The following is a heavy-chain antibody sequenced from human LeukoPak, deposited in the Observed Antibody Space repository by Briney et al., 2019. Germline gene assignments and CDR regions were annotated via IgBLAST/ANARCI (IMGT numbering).Heavy chain of an antibody. Sequence: GGSLRPSCAASGFTFSRHWTTWVRQAPGKGLEWVANIKHDGSEKNYVDSVKGRFTISRDNAKNSLYLQMNSLRAEDTAVYYCATPLDYYDRSDSHQGGDWGQGTLVTVSS. CDR3: ATPLDYYDRSDSHQGGD. CDR1: GFTFSRHW. D-gene: IGHD3-22*01. J-gene: IGHJ4*02. CDR2: IKHDGSEK. V-gene: IGHV3-7*03.